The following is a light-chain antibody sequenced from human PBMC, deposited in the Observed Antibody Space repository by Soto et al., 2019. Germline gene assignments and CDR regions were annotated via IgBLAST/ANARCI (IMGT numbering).Light chain of an antibody. J-gene: IGKJ4*01. Sequence: DIQMAQSPSSLSASLGDRVTITCRASRTLGFYLNWYQQKPGRAPQLLIYTASNLQTGVPARFSGSGSGTEFTLTISSLQPEDFANYYCQQSLSSPLTFGGGTKV. CDR1: RTLGFY. CDR3: QQSLSSPLT. CDR2: TAS. V-gene: IGKV1-39*01.